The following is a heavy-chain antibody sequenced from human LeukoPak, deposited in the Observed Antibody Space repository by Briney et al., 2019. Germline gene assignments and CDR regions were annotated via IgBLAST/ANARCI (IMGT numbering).Heavy chain of an antibody. J-gene: IGHJ4*02. CDR1: GFIFGKYA. CDR3: AKGSYYDSSGSFYFDY. CDR2: ISGGGDST. V-gene: IGHV3-23*01. Sequence: GGSLRLSCVGSGFIFGKYAMTWVRQAPGKGLEWVSTISGGGDSTWNADSVKGRFTVSRDNSKNTLYVQVNSLGTEDTAAYYCAKGSYYDSSGSFYFDYWGQGTLVTASS. D-gene: IGHD3-22*01.